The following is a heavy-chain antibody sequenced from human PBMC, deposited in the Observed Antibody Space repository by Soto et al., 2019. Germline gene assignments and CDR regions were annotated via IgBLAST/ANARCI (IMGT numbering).Heavy chain of an antibody. V-gene: IGHV5-51*01. Sequence: GESLKLSCKGSGYSFTSYWIGWVRQMPGKGLEWMGIIYPGDSDTRYSPSFQGQVTISADKSISTAYLQWSSLKASDTAMYYCARHAEDDYYYYGMDVWGQGTTVTVSS. J-gene: IGHJ6*02. CDR2: IYPGDSDT. CDR1: GYSFTSYW. CDR3: ARHAEDDYYYYGMDV.